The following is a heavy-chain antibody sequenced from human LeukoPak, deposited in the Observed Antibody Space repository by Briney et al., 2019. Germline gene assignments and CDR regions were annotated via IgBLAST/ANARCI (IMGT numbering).Heavy chain of an antibody. J-gene: IGHJ4*02. D-gene: IGHD1-1*01. Sequence: SETLSLTCTVSGGPLSAYYWTWIRQPPGKALEWIGYIYDNGNTNYNPSLKSRVTISVDASKNQFSLKLSSVTAADTAVYYCATGETGSTLGGYWGQGTLVTVSS. CDR2: IYDNGNT. V-gene: IGHV4-59*03. CDR1: GGPLSAYY. CDR3: ATGETGSTLGGY.